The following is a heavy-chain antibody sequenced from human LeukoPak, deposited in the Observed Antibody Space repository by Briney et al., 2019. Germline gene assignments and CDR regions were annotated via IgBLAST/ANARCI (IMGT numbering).Heavy chain of an antibody. CDR1: GYTFTSYD. J-gene: IGHJ5*02. V-gene: IGHV1-8*01. Sequence: ASVKVSCKASGYTFTSYDINWVRQATGQGLEWMGWMNPNSGNTGYAQKFQGRVTMTTDTSTSTAYMELRSLRSDDTAVYYCAIASGWYPNWFDPWGQGTLVTVSS. CDR3: AIASGWYPNWFDP. CDR2: MNPNSGNT. D-gene: IGHD6-19*01.